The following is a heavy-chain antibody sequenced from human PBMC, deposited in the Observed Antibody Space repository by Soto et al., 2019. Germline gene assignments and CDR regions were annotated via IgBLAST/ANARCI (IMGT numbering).Heavy chain of an antibody. CDR1: GFTFSSYD. D-gene: IGHD1-1*01. CDR3: ARELERVFDY. CDR2: IGTAGDT. J-gene: IGHJ4*02. Sequence: PGGSLRLSCAASGFTFSSYDMHWVRQATGKGLEWVSAIGTAGDTYYPGSVKGRFTISRDNSKNTLYLQMSSLRIEDTAVYYCARELERVFDYWGQGT. V-gene: IGHV3-13*04.